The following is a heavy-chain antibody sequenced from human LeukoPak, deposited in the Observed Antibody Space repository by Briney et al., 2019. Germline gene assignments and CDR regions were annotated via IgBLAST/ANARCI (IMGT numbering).Heavy chain of an antibody. D-gene: IGHD3-10*01. CDR2: VYPGDSDT. CDR3: ARVIADNWFHR. V-gene: IGHV5-51*01. J-gene: IGHJ5*02. CDR1: GYSFTNYW. Sequence: GESLKISCKGSGYSFTNYWIGCVRQMPGKGLEWMGIVYPGDSDTRYSPSFQGQVTTSADKSISTAYLQWSSLKASDTAMYYCARVIADNWFHRLGQGTLVTVSS.